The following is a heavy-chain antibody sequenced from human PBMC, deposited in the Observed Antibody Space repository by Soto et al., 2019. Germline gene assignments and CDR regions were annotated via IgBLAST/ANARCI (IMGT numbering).Heavy chain of an antibody. CDR2: FDPEDGET. CDR1: GYTLTELS. V-gene: IGHV1-24*01. Sequence: QVQLVQSGAEVKKPGASVKVSCKVSGYTLTELSMHWVRQAPGKGLEWMGGFDPEDGETIYAQKFQGRVTMTEETSTDTAYMELSSLRSEDTAVYYCATAAVMVRGVNFDYWGQGTLVTVSS. D-gene: IGHD3-10*01. J-gene: IGHJ4*02. CDR3: ATAAVMVRGVNFDY.